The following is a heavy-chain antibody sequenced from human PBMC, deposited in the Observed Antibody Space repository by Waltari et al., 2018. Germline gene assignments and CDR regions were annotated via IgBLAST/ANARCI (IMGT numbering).Heavy chain of an antibody. Sequence: VSGGSISSSSYYWGWIRQPPGKGLEWIGSIYYSGSTYYNPSLKSRVTISVDTSKNQFSLKLSFVTAADTAVYYCARGYGDYALGWFDPWGQGTLVTVSS. CDR3: ARGYGDYALGWFDP. CDR2: IYYSGST. V-gene: IGHV4-39*01. D-gene: IGHD4-17*01. CDR1: GGSISSSSYY. J-gene: IGHJ5*02.